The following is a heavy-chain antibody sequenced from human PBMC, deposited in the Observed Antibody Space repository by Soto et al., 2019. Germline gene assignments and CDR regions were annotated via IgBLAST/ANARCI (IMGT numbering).Heavy chain of an antibody. Sequence: LSLTCTVSGGSISSYYCSWIRQAAGKGLEWIGRIDTSGTTNYNPSLRSRVTMSVDASKNQFSLNLSSVTAADTAVYFCARGPRGYVYYHGMDVWGQGTTVTVSS. J-gene: IGHJ6*02. V-gene: IGHV4-4*07. CDR2: IDTSGTT. D-gene: IGHD3-16*01. CDR1: GGSISSYY. CDR3: ARGPRGYVYYHGMDV.